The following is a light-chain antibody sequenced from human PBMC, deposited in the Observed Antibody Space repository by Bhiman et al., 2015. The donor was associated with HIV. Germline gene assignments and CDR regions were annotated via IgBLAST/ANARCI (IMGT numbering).Light chain of an antibody. Sequence: QSALTQPASVSGSPGQSITISCTGSSGDVGSYDLVSWYQHHPGKAPKLMIFEVTKRPSGIPDRFSGSKSGTSATLGITGLQTGDEADYYCGTWDSSLSAEVFGGGTKLTVL. J-gene: IGLJ3*02. V-gene: IGLV2-14*02. CDR2: EVT. CDR3: GTWDSSLSAEV. CDR1: SGDVGSYDL.